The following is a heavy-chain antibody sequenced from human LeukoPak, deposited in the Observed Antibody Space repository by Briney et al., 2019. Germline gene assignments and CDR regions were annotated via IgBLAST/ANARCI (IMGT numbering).Heavy chain of an antibody. D-gene: IGHD3-10*01. J-gene: IGHJ4*02. CDR1: GDSMSNYY. Sequence: SETLSLTCTASGDSMSNYYWTWIRQPPGKELEWIGSISYSGSTDYNPALKSRVTMSVDTSKTQFSLKLNSVTAADTAVYYCASSGLVRGVSTWGQGTLVTVSS. V-gene: IGHV4-59*01. CDR3: ASSGLVRGVST. CDR2: ISYSGST.